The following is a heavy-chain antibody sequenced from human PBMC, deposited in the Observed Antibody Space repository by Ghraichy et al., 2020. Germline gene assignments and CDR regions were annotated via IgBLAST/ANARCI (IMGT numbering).Heavy chain of an antibody. D-gene: IGHD6-25*01. CDR2: INQDGSDD. Sequence: GGSLRRSCAASGFSFSSYWMTWVRQAPGKGLEWVANINQDGSDDFCVDSLKGRFTISRDNGKDSLYLQINSLRVEDTAVYYCARGAGITDALDVWGHGTRVSVSS. V-gene: IGHV3-7*01. J-gene: IGHJ3*01. CDR3: ARGAGITDALDV. CDR1: GFSFSSYW.